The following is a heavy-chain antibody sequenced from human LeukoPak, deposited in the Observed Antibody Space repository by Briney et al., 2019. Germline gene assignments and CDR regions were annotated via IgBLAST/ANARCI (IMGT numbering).Heavy chain of an antibody. Sequence: ASVKVSCKASGYTFTGYYMHWMRQAPGQGLEWMGWINPNSGGTNYAQKFQGRVTMTRDTSISTAYMELSRLRSDDTAVYYCARVRVHCSSTSCYMGYWGQGTLVTVSS. V-gene: IGHV1-2*02. J-gene: IGHJ4*02. CDR3: ARVRVHCSSTSCYMGY. D-gene: IGHD2-2*02. CDR1: GYTFTGYY. CDR2: INPNSGGT.